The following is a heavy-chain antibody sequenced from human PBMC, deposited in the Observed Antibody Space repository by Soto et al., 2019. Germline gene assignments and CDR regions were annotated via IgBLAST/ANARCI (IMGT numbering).Heavy chain of an antibody. V-gene: IGHV4-59*01. CDR1: GGSISPYY. Sequence: PSETLSLTCTVSGGSISPYYWSWIRQPPGKGLEWIGYIYYTGSTNYNPSLKSRVTISVDTSKNQFSLKLSSVTAADTAVYYCARERREVDTAMVMGGYFYYNYMDVWGSGTTVTVSS. D-gene: IGHD5-18*01. J-gene: IGHJ6*03. CDR3: ARERREVDTAMVMGGYFYYNYMDV. CDR2: IYYTGST.